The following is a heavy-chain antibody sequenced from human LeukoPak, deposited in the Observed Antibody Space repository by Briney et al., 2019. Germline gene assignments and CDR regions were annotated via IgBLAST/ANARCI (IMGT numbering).Heavy chain of an antibody. CDR2: INHSGST. Sequence: PSETLSLTCAVYGGSFSGYYWSWIRQPPGKGLEWIGEINHSGSTNYNPSLKSRVTISVDTSKNQFSLKLSSVTAADTAVYYCARGFTNGIAVAVTLDYWGQGTLVTVSS. D-gene: IGHD6-19*01. CDR3: ARGFTNGIAVAVTLDY. CDR1: GGSFSGYY. V-gene: IGHV4-34*01. J-gene: IGHJ4*02.